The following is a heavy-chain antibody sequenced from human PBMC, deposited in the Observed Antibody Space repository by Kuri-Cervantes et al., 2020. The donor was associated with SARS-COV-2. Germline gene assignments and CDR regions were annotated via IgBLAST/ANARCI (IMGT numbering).Heavy chain of an antibody. J-gene: IGHJ4*02. V-gene: IGHV4-61*01. CDR2: MYYTGST. CDR1: GGSVRSGSYY. CDR3: ARDLPGYCSGGSCGGQFGY. Sequence: SETLSLTCTVSGGSVRSGSYYWSWIRQPPGEGLEWLGYMYYTGSTNYNPSLKSRVTISVDTSKNQFSLKLSSVTAADTAVYYCARDLPGYCSGGSCGGQFGYWGQGTLVTVSS. D-gene: IGHD2-15*01.